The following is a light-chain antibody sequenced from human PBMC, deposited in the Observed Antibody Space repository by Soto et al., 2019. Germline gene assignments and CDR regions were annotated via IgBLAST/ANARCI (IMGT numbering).Light chain of an antibody. CDR2: GAS. Sequence: EIVMTQSPDTLTVSPGEGATLSCRVSQSIRSNLAWYKQRPGQAPRLLMYGASTRADGIPARFTGSGSGTEFTLTISRLEAEDVEVYHCQQYGNPPWTFGQGTKVDIK. V-gene: IGKV3-15*01. CDR1: QSIRSN. J-gene: IGKJ1*01. CDR3: QQYGNPPWT.